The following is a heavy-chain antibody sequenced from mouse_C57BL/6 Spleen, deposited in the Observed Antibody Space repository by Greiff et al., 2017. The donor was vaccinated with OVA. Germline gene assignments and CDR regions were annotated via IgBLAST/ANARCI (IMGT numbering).Heavy chain of an antibody. CDR1: GYTFTSYW. V-gene: IGHV1-55*01. CDR2: IYPGSGST. Sequence: QVQLQQSGAELVKPGASVKMSCKASGYTFTSYWITWVKQRPGQGLEWIGDIYPGSGSTNYNEKFKSKATLTVDTSSSTAYMQLSSLTSEDSAVYYCARTVYYGNPYYFDYWGQGTTLTVSS. CDR3: ARTVYYGNPYYFDY. D-gene: IGHD2-1*01. J-gene: IGHJ2*01.